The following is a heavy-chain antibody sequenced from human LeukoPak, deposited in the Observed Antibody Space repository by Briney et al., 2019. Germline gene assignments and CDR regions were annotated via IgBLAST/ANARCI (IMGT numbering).Heavy chain of an antibody. CDR2: IFYRGNT. V-gene: IGHV4-59*01. Sequence: PSETLSLTCNVSGGSTSRYYWNWIRQPPGKGLEWMGNIFYRGNTNYNPSLQSRLTVSVDTSKNQFSLKLTSVTAADTAVYYCASFREDTNGYYPYFDNWGQGTLVTVSS. J-gene: IGHJ4*02. CDR3: ASFREDTNGYYPYFDN. CDR1: GGSTSRYY. D-gene: IGHD3-22*01.